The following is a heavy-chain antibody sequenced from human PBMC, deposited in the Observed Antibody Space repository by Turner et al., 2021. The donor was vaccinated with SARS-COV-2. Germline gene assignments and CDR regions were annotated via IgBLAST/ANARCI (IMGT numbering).Heavy chain of an antibody. CDR2: IWYDGSNK. J-gene: IGHJ4*02. CDR1: GFTFSRDG. V-gene: IGHV3-33*01. CDR3: ARDGGYSGYAYFDY. Sequence: VQLVESGGGVVQPGSCLRLSCAASGFTFSRDGMHWVRQAPGKGLEWVAVIWYDGSNKYYADSVKGRFTISRDNSKNTLYLQMNSLRAEDTAVYYCARDGGYSGYAYFDYWGQGTLVTVSS. D-gene: IGHD5-12*01.